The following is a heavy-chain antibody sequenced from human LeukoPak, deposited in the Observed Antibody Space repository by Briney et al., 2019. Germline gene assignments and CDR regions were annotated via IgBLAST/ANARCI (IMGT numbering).Heavy chain of an antibody. CDR2: IYPGDSDT. V-gene: IGHV5-51*01. CDR3: ARPESNYDFWSGPADY. CDR1: GYSFTSYW. D-gene: IGHD3-3*01. J-gene: IGHJ4*02. Sequence: GESLKISCKGSGYSFTSYWSGWVRQMPGKGLEWMGVIYPGDSDTRYSPSFQGQFTISADKSISTAYLQWSSLKASDTAMYYCARPESNYDFWSGPADYWGQGTLVTVSS.